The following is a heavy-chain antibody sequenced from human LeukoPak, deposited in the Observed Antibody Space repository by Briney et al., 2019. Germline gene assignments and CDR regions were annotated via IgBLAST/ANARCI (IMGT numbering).Heavy chain of an antibody. Sequence: SETLSLTCTVSGGSISSSSYYWGWIRQPPGKGLEWIGSIYYSGSTYYNPSLKSRVTISVDTSKNQFSLKLSSVTAADTAVYYCARDIYEGGWFDPWGQGTLVTVSS. CDR2: IYYSGST. CDR1: GGSISSSSYY. CDR3: ARDIYEGGWFDP. J-gene: IGHJ5*02. D-gene: IGHD3-3*01. V-gene: IGHV4-39*07.